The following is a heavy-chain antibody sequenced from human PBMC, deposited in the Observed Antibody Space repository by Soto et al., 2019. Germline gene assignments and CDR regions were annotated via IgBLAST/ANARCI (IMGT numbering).Heavy chain of an antibody. D-gene: IGHD3-3*01. CDR3: SRDWNGMDV. V-gene: IGHV3-33*01. Sequence: QVQLVESGGGVVQPGRSLRLSCAASGFTFSSYGIQWVRQAPGKGLEWVAVIWYDGSNKYYADSVNGRFSISRDNSKDTVHLQMNSLTAEDTAEYHCSRDWNGMDVWGQGTTVTVSS. CDR1: GFTFSSYG. J-gene: IGHJ6*02. CDR2: IWYDGSNK.